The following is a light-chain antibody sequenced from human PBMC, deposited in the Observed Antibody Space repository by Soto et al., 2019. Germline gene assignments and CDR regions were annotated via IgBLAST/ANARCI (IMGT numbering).Light chain of an antibody. Sequence: QSAVTQPPSASGTPGQRVTISCSGRSSNIGSNAVNWYQQFPGMAPKVLIYNNNERPSGVPDRFSGSKFGTSASLAISGLQSEDEADYYCATWDDGLNGWVFGGGTKLTVL. CDR2: NNN. J-gene: IGLJ3*02. V-gene: IGLV1-44*01. CDR3: ATWDDGLNGWV. CDR1: SSNIGSNA.